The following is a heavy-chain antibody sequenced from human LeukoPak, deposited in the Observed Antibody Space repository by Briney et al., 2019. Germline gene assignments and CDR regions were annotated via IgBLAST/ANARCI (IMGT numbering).Heavy chain of an antibody. V-gene: IGHV3-23*01. CDR1: AFTFRSYA. D-gene: IGHD1-20*01. CDR2: ISGSGGST. Sequence: GGSLRLSCAASAFTFRSYAMSWVRQAGGKALEWVSAISGSGGSTYYAGSVKGRFTISRDNSKNTLYLQMSSLRAEDTAVYYCAKPKDNSLYCFDYWGQGTLVTVSS. J-gene: IGHJ4*02. CDR3: AKPKDNSLYCFDY.